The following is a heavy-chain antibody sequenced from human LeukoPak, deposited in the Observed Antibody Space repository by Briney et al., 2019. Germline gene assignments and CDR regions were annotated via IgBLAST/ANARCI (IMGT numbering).Heavy chain of an antibody. CDR2: ISHDGSNK. V-gene: IGHV3-30*03. CDR1: GFTFSNFD. J-gene: IGHJ6*02. CDR3: ARGGYYAMDV. Sequence: GGSLRLSCAASGFTFSNFDMHWVRQAPGEGLEWVAVISHDGSNKFYVDSVKGRFTTSRDNSHNTLYLQMNRLRGEDTAVYYCARGGYYAMDVWRQGTTVSVSS.